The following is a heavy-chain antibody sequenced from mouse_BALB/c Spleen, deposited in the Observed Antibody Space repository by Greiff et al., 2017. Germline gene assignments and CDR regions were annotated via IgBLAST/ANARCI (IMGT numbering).Heavy chain of an antibody. D-gene: IGHD1-1*01. CDR3: TRSIYYGSSYDY. CDR2: IYPGNSDT. V-gene: IGHV1-5*01. J-gene: IGHJ2*01. Sequence: EVQLQESGTVLARPGASVKMSCKASGYSFTSYWMHWVKQRPGQGLEWIGAIYPGNSDTSYNQKFKGKAKLTAVTSASTAYMELSSLTNEDSAVYYCTRSIYYGSSYDYWGQGTTLTVSS. CDR1: GYSFTSYW.